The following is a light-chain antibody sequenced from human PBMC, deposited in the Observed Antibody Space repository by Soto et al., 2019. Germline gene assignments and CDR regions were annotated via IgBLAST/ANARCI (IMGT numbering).Light chain of an antibody. CDR1: QSINNW. V-gene: IGKV1-5*03. J-gene: IGKJ3*01. Sequence: DIQMTQSPSTLSASVGDRVTITCRASQSINNWLAWYQQKPGKAPKLLIFRASTLERGVPSRFGGSGSGTEFTLTISSLQPDDFATYYCQQYNSYSDFGPGTKVDIK. CDR2: RAS. CDR3: QQYNSYSD.